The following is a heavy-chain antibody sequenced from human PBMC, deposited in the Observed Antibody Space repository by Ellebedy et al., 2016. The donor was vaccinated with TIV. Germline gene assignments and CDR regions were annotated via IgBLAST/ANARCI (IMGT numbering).Heavy chain of an antibody. D-gene: IGHD2-15*01. V-gene: IGHV1-3*01. J-gene: IGHJ6*02. Sequence: ASVKVSXXASGYTFTSYAMHWVRQAPGQGLEWMGWISAYNGNTNYAQKLQGRVTITADESTSTAYIELSSLRSEDTAVYYCARGHPYCSGGSCYVDYYYGMDVWGQGTTVTVSS. CDR1: GYTFTSYA. CDR2: ISAYNGNT. CDR3: ARGHPYCSGGSCYVDYYYGMDV.